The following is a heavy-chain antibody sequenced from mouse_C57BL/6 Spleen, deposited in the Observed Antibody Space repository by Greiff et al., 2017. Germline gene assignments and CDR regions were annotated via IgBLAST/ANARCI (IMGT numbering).Heavy chain of an antibody. CDR2: IWSGGST. Sequence: QVQLQQSGPGLVQPSQSLSITCTVSGFSLTSYGVHWVRQSPGKGLEWLGVIWSGGSTDYNEAFISRMNISKDNSKSHFFFNMNTLQAADTAIYSCASNCGDYAMDYWGQGTSVTVSS. CDR1: GFSLTSYG. CDR3: ASNCGDYAMDY. J-gene: IGHJ4*01. V-gene: IGHV2-2*01.